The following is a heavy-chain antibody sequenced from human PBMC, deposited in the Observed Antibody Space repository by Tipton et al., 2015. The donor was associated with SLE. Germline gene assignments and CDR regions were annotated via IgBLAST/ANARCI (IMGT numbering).Heavy chain of an antibody. CDR3: AREDLYYFDY. CDR2: VKPDGSEK. Sequence: SLRLSCVASRLTFNTFWMTWVRQAPGKGLEWVANVKPDGSEKYYVDSVNGRFTISRDNAKNSLYLQMNSLRAEDTAVYYCAREDLYYFDYWGQGTLVTVSS. V-gene: IGHV3-7*01. CDR1: RLTFNTFW. J-gene: IGHJ4*02.